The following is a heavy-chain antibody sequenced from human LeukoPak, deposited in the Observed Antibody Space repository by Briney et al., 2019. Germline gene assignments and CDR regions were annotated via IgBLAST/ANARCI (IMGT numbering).Heavy chain of an antibody. CDR2: ISGSGGNT. J-gene: IGHJ4*02. CDR1: GLTFSSYA. Sequence: PGGSLRLSCAASGLTFSSYAMSWVRQAPGKGLDWVSAISGSGGNTYYADSVKGRFTISRDNSKNTLYLQMNSLRAEDTAVYYCAKDQYGGNPQYYFDYWGQGTLVTVSS. CDR3: AKDQYGGNPQYYFDY. D-gene: IGHD4-23*01. V-gene: IGHV3-23*01.